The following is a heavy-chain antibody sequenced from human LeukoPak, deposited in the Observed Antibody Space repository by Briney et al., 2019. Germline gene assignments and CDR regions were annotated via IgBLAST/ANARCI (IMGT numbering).Heavy chain of an antibody. CDR1: GGSISSSSYY. CDR2: IYYSGST. J-gene: IGHJ5*02. Sequence: PSETLSLTCTVSGGSISSSSYYWGWLRQPPGKGLEWIGSIYYSGSTYYNPSLKSRVTISVDTSKNQFSLKLSSVTAADTAVYSCARALSWFDPWGQGTLVTVSS. V-gene: IGHV4-39*01. CDR3: ARALSWFDP.